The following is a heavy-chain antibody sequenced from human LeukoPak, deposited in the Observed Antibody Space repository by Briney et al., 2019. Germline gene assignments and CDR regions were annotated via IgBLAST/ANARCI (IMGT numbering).Heavy chain of an antibody. Sequence: GASVKVSCKASGYTFSDYAIHWVRQAPGQGLEWMGWVNPNTGGTSYAQKFQGRVTMTRDTSISTAYMELSRLRSDDTAVYYCARIIEGAAIAVAGYDYWGQGTLVTVSS. V-gene: IGHV1-2*02. D-gene: IGHD6-19*01. J-gene: IGHJ4*02. CDR3: ARIIEGAAIAVAGYDY. CDR2: VNPNTGGT. CDR1: GYTFSDYA.